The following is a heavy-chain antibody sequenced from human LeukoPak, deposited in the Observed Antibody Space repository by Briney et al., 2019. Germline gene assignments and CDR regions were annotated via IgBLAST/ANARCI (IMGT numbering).Heavy chain of an antibody. CDR1: GGSFSGYY. J-gene: IGHJ4*02. CDR2: INHSGST. CDR3: ARVRGNARRDYYDSSGYAH. V-gene: IGHV4-34*01. Sequence: SETLSLTCAVYGGSFSGYYWSWIRQPPGKGLEWIGEINHSGSTNYNPSLKSRVTISVDTSKNQFSLKLSSVTAADTAVYYCARVRGNARRDYYDSSGYAHWGQGTLVTVSS. D-gene: IGHD3-22*01.